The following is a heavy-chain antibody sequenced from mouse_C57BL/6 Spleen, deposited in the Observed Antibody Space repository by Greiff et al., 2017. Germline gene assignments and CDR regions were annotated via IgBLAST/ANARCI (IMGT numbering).Heavy chain of an antibody. V-gene: IGHV1-26*01. Sequence: EVQLQQSGPELVKPGASVKISCKASGYTFTDYYMNWVKQSHGKSLEWIGDINPNNGGTSYNQKFKGKATLTVDKSSSTAYMELRSLTSEDSAVYYCARGGGDLAWFAYWGQGTLVTVSA. J-gene: IGHJ3*01. CDR1: GYTFTDYY. D-gene: IGHD3-3*01. CDR3: ARGGGDLAWFAY. CDR2: INPNNGGT.